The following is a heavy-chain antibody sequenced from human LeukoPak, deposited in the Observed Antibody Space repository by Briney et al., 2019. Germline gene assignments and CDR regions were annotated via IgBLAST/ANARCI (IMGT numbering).Heavy chain of an antibody. Sequence: SETLSLTCTVSGGSISSYYWSWIRQPPGKGLEWIGYIYYSGSTNYNPSLKSRVTISVDTSKNQFSLKLSSVTAADTAVYFCAIPNSSWQRYFQHWGQGTLVTVSS. CDR2: IYYSGST. D-gene: IGHD6-13*01. CDR3: AIPNSSWQRYFQH. J-gene: IGHJ1*01. CDR1: GGSISSYY. V-gene: IGHV4-59*01.